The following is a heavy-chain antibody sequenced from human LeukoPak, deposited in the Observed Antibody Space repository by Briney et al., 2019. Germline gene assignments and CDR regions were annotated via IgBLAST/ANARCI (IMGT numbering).Heavy chain of an antibody. D-gene: IGHD5-24*01. CDR2: VSYDGSNK. J-gene: IGHJ4*02. CDR3: AKERDGYIPIFDY. Sequence: SGGSLRLSCAASGFTFSSYGMHWVRQAPGKGLEWVAVVSYDGSNKNYADSVKGRVTISRDNSKNTLYLQMNSLRAEDTAVYYCAKERDGYIPIFDYWGQGTLVTVSS. CDR1: GFTFSSYG. V-gene: IGHV3-30*18.